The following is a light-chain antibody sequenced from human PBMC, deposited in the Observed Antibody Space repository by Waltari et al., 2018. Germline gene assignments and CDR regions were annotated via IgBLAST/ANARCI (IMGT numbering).Light chain of an antibody. V-gene: IGKV3-15*01. J-gene: IGKJ4*01. CDR3: QQYNNWPLT. Sequence: EIVMTQSPATLSVSPGERATLACRASQSVLSNLAWYNQKPGQAPRLLIYGASTRATGIPARFSGSGSGTEFTLTISSLQSEDFAVYYCQQYNNWPLTFGGGTKVEIK. CDR2: GAS. CDR1: QSVLSN.